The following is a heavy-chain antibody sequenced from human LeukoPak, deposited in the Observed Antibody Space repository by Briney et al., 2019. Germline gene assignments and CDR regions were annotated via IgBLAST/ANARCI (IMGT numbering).Heavy chain of an antibody. J-gene: IGHJ3*02. CDR2: IYYRGST. V-gene: IGHV4-59*01. CDR3: ASASSGWYDAFDI. D-gene: IGHD6-19*01. CDR1: GGSISSYY. Sequence: SETLSLTCTVSGGSISSYYWNWIRQPPGKGLEWIGYIYYRGSTIYNPSLMSRVTISLDTSQNQFSLKLSSVTAADTAIYYCASASSGWYDAFDIWGQGTMVTVSS.